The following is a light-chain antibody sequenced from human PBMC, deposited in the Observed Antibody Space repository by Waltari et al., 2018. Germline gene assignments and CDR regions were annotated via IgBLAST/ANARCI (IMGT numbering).Light chain of an antibody. V-gene: IGKV1-39*01. CDR1: QSITSY. Sequence: DIQMTHSPSSLSASVGDRVTITCRASQSITSYLNWYQQKPGEAPKLLIYAASSLLGGVPARFSGSGSGTDFTLTISSLQPEDFATYYCQQSYSRPYTFGQGTKLDIK. J-gene: IGKJ2*01. CDR3: QQSYSRPYT. CDR2: AAS.